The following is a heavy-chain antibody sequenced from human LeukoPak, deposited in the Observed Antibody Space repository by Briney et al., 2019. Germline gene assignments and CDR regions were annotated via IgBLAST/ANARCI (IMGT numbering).Heavy chain of an antibody. J-gene: IGHJ6*03. CDR1: GYTLTSYY. Sequence: VASVKVSCKASGYTLTSYYMHWVRQAPGQGLEWMGKINPSGGSTSYAQKFQGRVTMTRDPSTSTVYMELSSLRSEDTAVYYCALGDAVTHYYYYMDVWGKGTTVTVSS. V-gene: IGHV1-46*01. CDR2: INPSGGST. CDR3: ALGDAVTHYYYYMDV. D-gene: IGHD3-16*01.